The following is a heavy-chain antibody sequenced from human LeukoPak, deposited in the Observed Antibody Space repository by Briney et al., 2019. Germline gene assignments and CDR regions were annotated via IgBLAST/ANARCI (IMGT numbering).Heavy chain of an antibody. CDR2: IKSEIHGGTT. V-gene: IGHV3-15*01. Sequence: GGSLRLSCAASGFSFSNAWMTWVRQAPGKGLEWVGRIKSEIHGGTTDYAAPVKGRFTISRDDSKNTLYLQINSQKTEDTAVYYCAQHDYGDYWGQGTLVTVSS. J-gene: IGHJ4*02. CDR1: GFSFSNAW. CDR3: AQHDYGDY.